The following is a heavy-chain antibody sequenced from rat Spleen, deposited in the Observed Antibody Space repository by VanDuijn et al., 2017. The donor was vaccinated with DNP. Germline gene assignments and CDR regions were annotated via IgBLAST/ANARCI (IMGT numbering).Heavy chain of an antibody. CDR2: ITYDVTRT. J-gene: IGHJ2*01. Sequence: EVKLVESGGDLVQPGRSLKLSCAASGFTLSDYAMVWVRQAPKKGLEWVATITYDVTRTYYRDSVKGRFTISRDNAKSTLNLQMDSLRSEDTATYYCARRGYGGRGFFDYWGQGVMVTVSS. CDR1: GFTLSDYA. V-gene: IGHV5-17*01. CDR3: ARRGYGGRGFFDY. D-gene: IGHD1-11*01.